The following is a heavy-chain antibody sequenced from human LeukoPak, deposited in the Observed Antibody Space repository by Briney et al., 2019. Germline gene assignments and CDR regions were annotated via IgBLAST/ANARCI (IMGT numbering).Heavy chain of an antibody. J-gene: IGHJ4*02. CDR3: ATISGYSSSWFFDY. Sequence: PGGSLRLFCSASGFTFSSYAMSWVRQAPGKGLEWVSAISGSGGSTYYADSVKGRFTISRDNSKNTLYLQMNSLRAEDTAVYYRATISGYSSSWFFDYWGQGTLVTVSS. V-gene: IGHV3-23*01. CDR1: GFTFSSYA. D-gene: IGHD6-13*01. CDR2: ISGSGGST.